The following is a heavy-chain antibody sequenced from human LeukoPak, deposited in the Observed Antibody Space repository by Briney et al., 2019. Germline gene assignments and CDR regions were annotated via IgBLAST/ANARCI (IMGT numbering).Heavy chain of an antibody. Sequence: PSETLSLTCTVSGYSISSGYYWGWIRQPPGKGLEWIGTIYHSGSTYYNPSLKSRVTISVDTSKNQFSLKLSSVTAADTAVYYCARDKSYCSSTSCYYYFDYWGQGTLVTVSS. V-gene: IGHV4-38-2*02. CDR3: ARDKSYCSSTSCYYYFDY. J-gene: IGHJ4*02. CDR1: GYSISSGYY. D-gene: IGHD2-2*01. CDR2: IYHSGST.